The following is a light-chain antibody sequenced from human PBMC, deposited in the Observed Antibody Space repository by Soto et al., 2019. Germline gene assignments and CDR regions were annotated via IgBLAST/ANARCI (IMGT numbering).Light chain of an antibody. CDR3: QQLNSYPRT. J-gene: IGKJ1*01. V-gene: IGKV1-9*01. CDR1: QDINTY. Sequence: DIQLTQSPSFLSASVGDRVTITCRASQDINTYLAWYQQTPGKAPKLLIYAASTLQRAVPPRFSRGGSGTEFTLTISSLQPEDFATYYCQQLNSYPRTFGQGTKVEF. CDR2: AAS.